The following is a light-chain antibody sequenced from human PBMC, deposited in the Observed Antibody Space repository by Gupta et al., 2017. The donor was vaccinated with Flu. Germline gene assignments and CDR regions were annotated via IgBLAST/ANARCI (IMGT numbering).Light chain of an antibody. Sequence: QSVLTPPPSVSGAPGPRVTISCTGSSSNIGAGYDVHWYQQLPGTAPKLLIYGNSNRPSGVPDRFSGSKSGTSASLAITGLQAEDEADYYCQSYDSSLSALFGGGTKLTVL. CDR2: GNS. V-gene: IGLV1-40*01. J-gene: IGLJ2*01. CDR3: QSYDSSLSAL. CDR1: SSNIGAGYD.